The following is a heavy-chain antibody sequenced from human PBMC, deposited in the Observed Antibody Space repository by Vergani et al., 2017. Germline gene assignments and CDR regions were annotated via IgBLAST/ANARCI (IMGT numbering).Heavy chain of an antibody. CDR1: GYTFTRYG. Sequence: QVQLVQSGAEVTKPGASVKVSCKASGYTFTRYGISWVRQAPGQGLEWMGWISAYNGNTNYAQKLQGRVTMTTDTSTSTAYMELRSLGSADTAVYYGARDRGVTGYFDYWGQGTLVTVSS. J-gene: IGHJ4*02. CDR2: ISAYNGNT. V-gene: IGHV1-18*04. D-gene: IGHD3-10*01. CDR3: ARDRGVTGYFDY.